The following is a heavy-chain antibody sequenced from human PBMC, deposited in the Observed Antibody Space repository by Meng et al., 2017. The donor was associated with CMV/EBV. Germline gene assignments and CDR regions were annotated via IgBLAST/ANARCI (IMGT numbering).Heavy chain of an antibody. Sequence: SCAASGFTFSSYWMSWVRQAPGKGLEWVANIKQDGSEKYYVDSVKGRFTISRDNAKNSLYLQMNSLRAEDTAVYYCARDRGYCSSTSCRYWYFDLWGRGTLVTVSS. J-gene: IGHJ2*01. D-gene: IGHD2-2*01. CDR1: GFTFSSYW. CDR2: IKQDGSEK. V-gene: IGHV3-7*01. CDR3: ARDRGYCSSTSCRYWYFDL.